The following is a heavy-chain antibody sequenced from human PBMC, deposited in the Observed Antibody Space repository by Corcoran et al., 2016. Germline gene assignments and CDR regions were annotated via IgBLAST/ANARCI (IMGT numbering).Heavy chain of an antibody. Sequence: QVQLVQSGAEVKKPGSSVKVSCKASGGTFRSYAISWVRQAPGQGLEWMGGIIPIFGTANYAQKFQGRVTITADESTSTAYMELSILSSEATAVYYCARGEVVPAASGGDYYYYYGMDVWGQGTTFTVSS. V-gene: IGHV1-69*01. CDR1: GGTFRSYA. CDR3: ARGEVVPAASGGDYYYYYGMDV. J-gene: IGHJ6*02. CDR2: IIPIFGTA. D-gene: IGHD2-2*01.